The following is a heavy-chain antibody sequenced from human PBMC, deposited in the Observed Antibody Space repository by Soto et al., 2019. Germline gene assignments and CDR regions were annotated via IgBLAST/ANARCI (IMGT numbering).Heavy chain of an antibody. Sequence: KESGPPLVSPAQTLTLTCAFSGFSLTTTRMGVAWIRQPPGKALEWLALIYWDDDKRYSPSLKNRLTVSKDTSTNRVVLTITNISPDDTGTYFCAHAGDFDLLSFDRWGPGTLVTVSS. V-gene: IGHV2-5*02. D-gene: IGHD2-15*01. CDR3: AHAGDFDLLSFDR. CDR1: GFSLTTTRMG. CDR2: IYWDDDK. J-gene: IGHJ4*02.